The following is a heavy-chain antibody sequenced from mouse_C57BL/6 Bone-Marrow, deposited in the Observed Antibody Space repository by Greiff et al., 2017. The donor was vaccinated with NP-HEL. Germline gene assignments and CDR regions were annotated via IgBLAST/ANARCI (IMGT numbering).Heavy chain of an antibody. D-gene: IGHD2-3*01. Sequence: DVQLVESGGGLVKPGGSLKLSCAASGFTFSSYTMSWVRQTPEKRLEWVATISGGGGNTYYPDSVKGRFTISRDNAKNTLYLQMSSLRSEDTALYYCASDDGYYEWGQGTTLTVSS. CDR3: ASDDGYYE. V-gene: IGHV5-9*01. CDR2: ISGGGGNT. J-gene: IGHJ2*01. CDR1: GFTFSSYT.